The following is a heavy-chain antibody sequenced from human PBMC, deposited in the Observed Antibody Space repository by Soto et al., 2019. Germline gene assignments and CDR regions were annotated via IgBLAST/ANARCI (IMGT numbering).Heavy chain of an antibody. Sequence: ASVKVSCKASGGTFSSYAISWVRQAPGQGLEWMGGIIPIFGTANYAQKFQGRVTITADESTSTAYMELSSLRSEDTAVYYCARARGGVVNAILRWFDPWGQGTLVTVSS. V-gene: IGHV1-69*13. CDR3: ARARGGVVNAILRWFDP. J-gene: IGHJ5*02. CDR1: GGTFSSYA. D-gene: IGHD2-21*01. CDR2: IIPIFGTA.